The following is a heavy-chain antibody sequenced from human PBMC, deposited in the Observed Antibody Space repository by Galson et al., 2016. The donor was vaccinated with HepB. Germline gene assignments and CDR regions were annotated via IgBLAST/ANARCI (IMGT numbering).Heavy chain of an antibody. CDR3: ARSATYGDYVADC. CDR2: ISHDGGRE. Sequence: SLRLSCAASAFRFSFYAMHWVRQAPGKGLEWVALISHDGGREYYADSVRGRFTVSRDNSKNTLDLQMHNLRPEDTAIYYCARSATYGDYVADCWGQGTLVTVSS. J-gene: IGHJ4*02. D-gene: IGHD4-17*01. V-gene: IGHV3-30*14. CDR1: AFRFSFYA.